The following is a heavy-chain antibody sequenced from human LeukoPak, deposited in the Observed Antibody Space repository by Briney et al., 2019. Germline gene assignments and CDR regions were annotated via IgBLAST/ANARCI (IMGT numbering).Heavy chain of an antibody. J-gene: IGHJ4*02. Sequence: ASVKVSCKASGGTFSSYAISWVRQAPGQGLEWMGRIISIFGTANYAQKFQGRVTITTDESTSTAYMELSSLRSEDTAVYYCARYSVHGDFDYWGQGTLVTVSS. CDR3: ARYSVHGDFDY. CDR2: IISIFGTA. D-gene: IGHD1-1*01. V-gene: IGHV1-69*05. CDR1: GGTFSSYA.